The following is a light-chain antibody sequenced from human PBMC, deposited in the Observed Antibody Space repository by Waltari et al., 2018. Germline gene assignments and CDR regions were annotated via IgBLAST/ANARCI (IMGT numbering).Light chain of an antibody. CDR1: QSVSSSY. CDR3: QQYGSATWT. J-gene: IGKJ1*01. Sequence: EIVLTQSPGTLSLSPGERATLSRRASQSVSSSYLAWYQQKPGQAPRLLIYGASSRATGIPDMFSGSGSGTDFTLTISRLEPEDFAVYYCQQYGSATWTFGQGTKVEIK. CDR2: GAS. V-gene: IGKV3-20*01.